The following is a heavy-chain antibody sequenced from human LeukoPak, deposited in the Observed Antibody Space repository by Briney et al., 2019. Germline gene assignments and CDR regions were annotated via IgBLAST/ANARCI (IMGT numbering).Heavy chain of an antibody. CDR3: TKDRPYSGSRNFDY. CDR1: GFTFKNAW. D-gene: IGHD1-26*01. J-gene: IGHJ4*02. Sequence: GGSLRLSCAPSGFTFKNAWMNRVRQAPGKGPEWVGRIKSKASGGTIDYAAPVKGRFTISRDDSNNVLCLQMNSLKTEDTGVYYCTKDRPYSGSRNFDYWGQGTLVTVSS. CDR2: IKSKASGGTI. V-gene: IGHV3-15*01.